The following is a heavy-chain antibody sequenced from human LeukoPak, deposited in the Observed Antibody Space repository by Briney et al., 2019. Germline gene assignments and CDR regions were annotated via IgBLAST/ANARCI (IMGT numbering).Heavy chain of an antibody. J-gene: IGHJ4*02. CDR2: IYDSGST. CDR3: ARASHLGYCSGGSCYEDMAHFDY. CDR1: GGSIRSSYYY. D-gene: IGHD2-15*01. Sequence: SETLSLTCTVSGGSIRSSYYYWGWIRQPPGKGLEWIGSIYDSGSTYYNPSLKSRVTISVDTSKNQFSLKLNSVTAADTAVYYCARASHLGYCSGGSCYEDMAHFDYWGQGTLVTVSS. V-gene: IGHV4-39*01.